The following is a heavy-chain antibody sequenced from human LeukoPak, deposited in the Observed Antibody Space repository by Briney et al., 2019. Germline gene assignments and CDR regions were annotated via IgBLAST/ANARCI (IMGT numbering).Heavy chain of an antibody. D-gene: IGHD5-18*01. Sequence: ASETLSLTCTVSGGSISSYHWSWIRQPAGKGLEWIGRTHSRGSTNYNPSLKSRVTMSIDTSKNQFSLKLTSVTAADTAVYYCARDGLYSYGYSYFDYWGQGTLVTVSS. CDR3: ARDGLYSYGYSYFDY. V-gene: IGHV4-4*07. CDR2: THSRGST. CDR1: GGSISSYH. J-gene: IGHJ4*02.